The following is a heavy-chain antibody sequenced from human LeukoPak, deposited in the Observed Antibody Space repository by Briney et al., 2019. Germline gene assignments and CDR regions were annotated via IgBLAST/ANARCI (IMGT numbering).Heavy chain of an antibody. J-gene: IGHJ5*02. CDR1: GGSISSGGYS. CDR2: IYHSGST. D-gene: IGHD3-3*01. CDR3: ARGVNYDFWSGYFAVAGHRFDP. V-gene: IGHV4-30-2*01. Sequence: SETLSLTCAVSGGSISSGGYSRSWIRQPPGKGLEWIGYIYHSGSTYYNPSLKSRVTISVDRSKNQFSLKLSSVTAADTAVYYCARGVNYDFWSGYFAVAGHRFDPWGQGTLVTVSS.